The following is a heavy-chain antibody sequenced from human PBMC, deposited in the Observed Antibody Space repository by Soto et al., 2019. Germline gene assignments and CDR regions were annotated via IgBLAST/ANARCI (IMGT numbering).Heavy chain of an antibody. J-gene: IGHJ6*02. CDR1: GFTFSEYA. CDR3: AKDRSSSSEHYYYGMDV. Sequence: PGGSLRLSCAASGFTFSEYAMTWVRQAPGKGLEWVSVIGGAGSNIYYADSVEGRFTVSRDDSKNTLYLRMDSLRVEDTAVYYCAKDRSSSSEHYYYGMDVWGQGTTVTVSS. CDR2: IGGAGSNI. D-gene: IGHD6-6*01. V-gene: IGHV3-23*01.